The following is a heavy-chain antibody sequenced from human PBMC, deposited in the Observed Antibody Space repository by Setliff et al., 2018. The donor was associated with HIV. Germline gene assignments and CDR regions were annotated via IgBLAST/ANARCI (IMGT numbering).Heavy chain of an antibody. CDR2: FYYNGDS. CDR3: ARTRGYSYGTLAGFDY. D-gene: IGHD5-18*01. J-gene: IGHJ4*01. CDR1: GDSVNDRSYF. Sequence: TLSLTCTVSGDSVNDRSYFWGWIRQPPGKGLEWIGTFYYNGDSRYNPSLKSRVTISVDTSKQQFSLEVSSVTAADTAVYYCARTRGYSYGTLAGFDYWGRGSLVTVSS. V-gene: IGHV4-39*07.